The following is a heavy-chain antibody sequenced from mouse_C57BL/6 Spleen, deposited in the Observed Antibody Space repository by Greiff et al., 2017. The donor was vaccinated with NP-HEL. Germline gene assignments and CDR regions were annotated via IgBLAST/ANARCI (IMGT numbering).Heavy chain of an antibody. CDR1: GFTFNTYA. CDR2: IRSKSSNYAT. V-gene: IGHV10-3*01. Sequence: EVQLVESGGGLVQPKGSLKLSCAASGFTFNTYAMHWVRQAPGKGLEWVARIRSKSSNYATYYADSVKDRFTISRDDSQSMLYLQMNILKTEDTAMYYCVREGGYSNLYYAMDYWGQGTSVTVSS. CDR3: VREGGYSNLYYAMDY. D-gene: IGHD2-5*01. J-gene: IGHJ4*01.